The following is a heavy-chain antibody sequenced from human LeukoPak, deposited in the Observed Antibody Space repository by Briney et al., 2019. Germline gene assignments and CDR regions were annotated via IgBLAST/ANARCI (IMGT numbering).Heavy chain of an antibody. V-gene: IGHV3-74*01. Sequence: PGGSLRLSCAASGYPVSESWLDCVRQAPAKGLVWVSRINPDGSDTNYAGSVKGRFTISRDNAKNSLFLQMDSLRADDTTVYYCAGVGGYNALEYWGEGTLVTVSS. J-gene: IGHJ4*02. CDR1: GYPVSESW. D-gene: IGHD5-24*01. CDR2: INPDGSDT. CDR3: AGVGGYNALEY.